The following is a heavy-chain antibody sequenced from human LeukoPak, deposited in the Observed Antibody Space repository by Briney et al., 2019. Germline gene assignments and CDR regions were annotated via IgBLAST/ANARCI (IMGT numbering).Heavy chain of an antibody. CDR3: ATGLRGYSGYDPYFDY. J-gene: IGHJ4*02. CDR2: IYYSGST. D-gene: IGHD5-12*01. V-gene: IGHV4-59*01. CDR1: GGSISNYY. Sequence: SETLSLTCTVSGGSISNYYWSWIRQPPGQGLEWIGYIYYSGSTNYNPSLKSRVSISVDTSKNQFSLKLSSVTAADTAVYYCATGLRGYSGYDPYFDYWGQGTLVTVSS.